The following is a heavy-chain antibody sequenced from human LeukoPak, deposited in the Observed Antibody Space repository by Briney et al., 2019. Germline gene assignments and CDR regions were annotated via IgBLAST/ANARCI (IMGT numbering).Heavy chain of an antibody. Sequence: LETLSLTCTVSGGSISSYYWSWIRQPPGKGLEWIGYIYYSGSTNYNPSLKSRVTISVDTSKNQFSLKLSSVTAADTAVYYCARSGQGDVYHLDYWGQGTLVTVSS. CDR2: IYYSGST. D-gene: IGHD2-2*02. CDR1: GGSISSYY. V-gene: IGHV4-59*01. CDR3: ARSGQGDVYHLDY. J-gene: IGHJ4*02.